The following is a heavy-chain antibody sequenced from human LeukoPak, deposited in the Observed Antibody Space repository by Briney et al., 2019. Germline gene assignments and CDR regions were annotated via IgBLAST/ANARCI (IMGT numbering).Heavy chain of an antibody. CDR1: GGSISSGSYY. D-gene: IGHD6-13*01. CDR3: ARVRYSSSWYSPYYFDY. V-gene: IGHV4-39*07. Sequence: SQTLSLTCTVSGGSISSGSYYWSWIRQPPGKGLEWIGEINHSGSTNYNPSLKSRVTISVDTSKNQFSLKLSSVTAADTAVYYCARVRYSSSWYSPYYFDYWGQGTLVTVSS. CDR2: INHSGST. J-gene: IGHJ4*02.